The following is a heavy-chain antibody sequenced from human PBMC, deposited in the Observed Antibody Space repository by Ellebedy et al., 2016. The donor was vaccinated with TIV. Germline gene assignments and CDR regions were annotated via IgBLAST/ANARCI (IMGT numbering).Heavy chain of an antibody. CDR1: GGSVSSGSYY. CDR2: IYTSGST. V-gene: IGHV4-61*01. CDR3: ARNSKLGYCSSTSCPGGYFDL. D-gene: IGHD2-2*01. Sequence: SETLSLXCTVSGGSVSSGSYYWSWIRQPPGKGLEWIGRIYTSGSTNYNPSLKSRVTMSVDTSKNQFSLKLSSVTAADTAVYYCARNSKLGYCSSTSCPGGYFDLWGRGTLVTVSS. J-gene: IGHJ2*01.